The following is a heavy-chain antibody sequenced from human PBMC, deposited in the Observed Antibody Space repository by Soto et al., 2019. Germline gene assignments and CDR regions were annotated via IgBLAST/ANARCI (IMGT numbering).Heavy chain of an antibody. J-gene: IGHJ6*02. CDR3: ARDRSDSLDV. CDR2: INSDGSST. CDR1: GSTFSNDW. V-gene: IGHV3-74*01. Sequence: EVQLVESGGGLLQPGGSLRLSCAVSGSTFSNDWMHWVRQAPGKGLVWVSHINSDGSSTNYADFGKGRFTIARDNAKNTVYLQMNSLRAEDTAVYYCARDRSDSLDVWGQGTTVTVSS. D-gene: IGHD4-4*01.